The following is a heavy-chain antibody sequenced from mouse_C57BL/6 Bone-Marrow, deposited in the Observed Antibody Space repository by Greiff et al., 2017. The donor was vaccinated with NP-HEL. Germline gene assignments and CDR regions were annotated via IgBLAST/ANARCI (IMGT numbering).Heavy chain of an antibody. CDR3: ARRKTGTRYFDV. D-gene: IGHD4-1*01. CDR1: GFSLSTSGMG. Sequence: VKLVESGPGILQSSQTLSLTCSFSGFSLSTSGMGVSWIRQPSGKGLEWLAHIYWDDDKRYNPSLKSRLTISKDTSRNQVFLKITSVDTADTATYYCARRKTGTRYFDVWGTGTTVTVSS. J-gene: IGHJ1*03. V-gene: IGHV8-12*01. CDR2: IYWDDDK.